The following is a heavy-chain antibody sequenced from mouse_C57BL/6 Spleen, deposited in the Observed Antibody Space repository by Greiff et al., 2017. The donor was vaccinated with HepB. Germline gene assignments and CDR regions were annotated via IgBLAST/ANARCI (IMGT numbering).Heavy chain of an antibody. V-gene: IGHV1-69*01. J-gene: IGHJ3*01. CDR2: ISPSSIYT. CDR1: CSPFTISF. Sequence: LVLPFSSFPLPFPASCSPFTISFIPFFNQLPFPFLYFILSISPSSIYTNYNQKFNGKSTLTVDKSSSTAYMQLSSLTSEDSAVYYCAIYYSNLWFAYWGQGTLVTVSA. CDR3: AIYYSNLWFAY. D-gene: IGHD2-5*01.